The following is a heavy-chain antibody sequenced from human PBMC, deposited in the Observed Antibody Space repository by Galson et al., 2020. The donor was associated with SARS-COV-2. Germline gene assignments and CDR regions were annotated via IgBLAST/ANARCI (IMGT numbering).Heavy chain of an antibody. D-gene: IGHD3-16*01. J-gene: IGHJ5*01. Sequence: TGGSLRLSCAVSGFTFRRYTMNWVRQAPGKGLEWLAIIAHDGSNDYYADSVKGRFIISRDNSKNLLYLQMKTLRPEDTAMYYCARGPGPGQGGQYWFHSWGQGTLVTVS. V-gene: IGHV3-30-3*01. CDR2: IAHDGSND. CDR3: ARGPGPGQGGQYWFHS. CDR1: GFTFRRYT.